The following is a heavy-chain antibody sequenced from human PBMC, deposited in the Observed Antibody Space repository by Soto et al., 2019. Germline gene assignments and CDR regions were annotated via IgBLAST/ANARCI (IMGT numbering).Heavy chain of an antibody. Sequence: QVQLEESGPGLVKPSQTLSLTCSVSDGSFNTSGFFWNWIRQHPGKGLVWIGYIYNTGSAFYNPSLKSRVDLSVDTSNNHFSLRLHSLTVADTAVYFCARGVVVTGNFDSWGHGTLVIVSS. CDR3: ARGVVVTGNFDS. CDR2: IYNTGSA. V-gene: IGHV4-31*03. D-gene: IGHD3-10*01. J-gene: IGHJ4*01. CDR1: DGSFNTSGFF.